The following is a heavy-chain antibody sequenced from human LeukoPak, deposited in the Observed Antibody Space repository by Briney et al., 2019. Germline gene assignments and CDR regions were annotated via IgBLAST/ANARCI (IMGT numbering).Heavy chain of an antibody. CDR1: GGTFSSYA. Sequence: SVKVPCKASGGTFSSYAISWVRQAPGQGLEWMGRIIPILGIANYAQKFQGRVTITADKSTSTAYMELSSMRSEDTAVYYCARSDYYDSSGQGIDWGQGTLVTVSS. V-gene: IGHV1-69*04. CDR2: IIPILGIA. D-gene: IGHD3-22*01. CDR3: ARSDYYDSSGQGID. J-gene: IGHJ4*02.